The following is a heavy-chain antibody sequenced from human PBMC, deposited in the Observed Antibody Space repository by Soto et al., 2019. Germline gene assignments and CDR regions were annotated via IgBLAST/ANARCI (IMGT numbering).Heavy chain of an antibody. J-gene: IGHJ4*02. CDR1: GFSFSSYA. D-gene: IGHD5-12*01. CDR3: AKGSLEYSASVDN. CDR2: ISARGGSL. Sequence: EVQLLESGGGLVQPGGSLRLSCAASGFSFSSYAMVWVRQAPGKGLEWVSVISARGGSLYLADSVKGRFTISRDNSKNVLPLEMNSLRAEDTATYFCAKGSLEYSASVDNWGQGTLVVVSS. V-gene: IGHV3-23*01.